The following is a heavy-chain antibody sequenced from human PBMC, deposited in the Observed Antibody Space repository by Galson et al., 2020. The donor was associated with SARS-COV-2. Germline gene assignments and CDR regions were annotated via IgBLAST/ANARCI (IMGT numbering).Heavy chain of an antibody. CDR1: GFTFSNYG. D-gene: IGHD3-22*01. J-gene: IGHJ1*01. CDR2: LSYDGSNE. V-gene: IGHV3-30*18. CDR3: AKPLHSAMIVVAEYFQH. Sequence: GGSLRLSCAVSGFTFSNYGFHWFRPAPGKGLEWVAVLSYDGSNEQYADSVQGRFTISRDNSKNTLYLQMNSLRAEDTAVYYCAKPLHSAMIVVAEYFQHWGQGTLVTVSS.